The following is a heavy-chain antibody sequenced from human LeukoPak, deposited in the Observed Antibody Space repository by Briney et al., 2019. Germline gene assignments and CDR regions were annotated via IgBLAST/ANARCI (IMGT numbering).Heavy chain of an antibody. J-gene: IGHJ4*02. Sequence: GGSLRLSCAASGFIFSSYSMNWVRQAPGKGLEWISYIRSSSSTTYYADSVRGRFTISRDKAKNSLYLQMNSLRDEDTAVYYCAREGGSGSYFEDWGQGTLVTVSS. CDR1: GFIFSSYS. V-gene: IGHV3-48*02. D-gene: IGHD3-10*01. CDR2: IRSSSSTT. CDR3: AREGGSGSYFED.